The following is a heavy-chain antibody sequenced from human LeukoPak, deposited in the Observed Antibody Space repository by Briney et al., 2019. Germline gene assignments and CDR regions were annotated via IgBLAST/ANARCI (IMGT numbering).Heavy chain of an antibody. CDR3: ARKVSGWYLSCYYYMDV. CDR2: MNPNSGNT. J-gene: IGHJ6*03. D-gene: IGHD6-19*01. Sequence: ASVKVSCKAPGYTFTSYDINWVRQATGQGLEWMGWMNPNSGNTGYAQKFQGRVTMTRNTSISTAYMELSSLRSEDTAVYYCARKVSGWYLSCYYYMDVWGKGTTVTISS. V-gene: IGHV1-8*01. CDR1: GYTFTSYD.